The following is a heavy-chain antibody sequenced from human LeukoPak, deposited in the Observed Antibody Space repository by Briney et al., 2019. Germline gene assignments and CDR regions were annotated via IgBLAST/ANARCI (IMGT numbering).Heavy chain of an antibody. CDR3: AKSYFDWKDAFDI. D-gene: IGHD3-9*01. Sequence: GGSLRLSCAASGFTFSSYGMHWVRQAPGKGLEWVAFIRYDGSNKYYADSVKGRFTISRDNSKDTLYLQMNSLRAEDTAVYYYAKSYFDWKDAFDIWGQGTMVTVSS. CDR2: IRYDGSNK. CDR1: GFTFSSYG. J-gene: IGHJ3*02. V-gene: IGHV3-30*02.